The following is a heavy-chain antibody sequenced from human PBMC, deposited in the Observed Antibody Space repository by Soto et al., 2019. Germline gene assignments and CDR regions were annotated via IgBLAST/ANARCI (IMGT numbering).Heavy chain of an antibody. J-gene: IGHJ4*02. CDR3: ARGGPPIAD. CDR2: ISAYNGDT. D-gene: IGHD2-21*01. V-gene: IGHV1-18*01. CDR1: GYHFTTFA. Sequence: QVQLVQSGAEVKKPGASVKVYCKASGYHFTTFAISWVRQAPGQELEWRGWISAYNGDTNSAQRFQGRVTMTTNTSPSTAYVELMSLRSDDTAASSCARGGPPIADRGQGPLFT.